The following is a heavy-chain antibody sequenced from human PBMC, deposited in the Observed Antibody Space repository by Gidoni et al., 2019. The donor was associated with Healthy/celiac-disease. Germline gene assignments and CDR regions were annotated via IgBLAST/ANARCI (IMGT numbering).Heavy chain of an antibody. D-gene: IGHD6-19*01. J-gene: IGHJ3*02. CDR1: GGTFSSYA. V-gene: IGHV1-69*01. CDR2: IIPILGTA. CDR3: ARTAVAAHKAFDI. Sequence: QVQLVQSGAEVQKPESSVKVSCQASGGTFSSYAISWVRQAPGQGLEWMGGIIPILGTANYAQKFQGRVTITADESTSTAYMELSSLRSEDTAVYYCARTAVAAHKAFDIWGQGTMVTVSS.